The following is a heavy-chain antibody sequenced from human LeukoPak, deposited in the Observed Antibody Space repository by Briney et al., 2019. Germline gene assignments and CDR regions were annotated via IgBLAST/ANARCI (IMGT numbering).Heavy chain of an antibody. D-gene: IGHD3-22*01. CDR1: GFTFSSYS. CDR3: ARDLTVFSYYDSSGYPDY. CDR2: ISSSSSTI. Sequence: GGSLRLSCAASGFTFSSYSMNWVRQAPGKGLEWVSYISSSSSTIYYADSVKGRFTISRDNAKNSLYPQMNSLRAEDTAVYYCARDLTVFSYYDSSGYPDYWGQGTLVTVSS. J-gene: IGHJ4*02. V-gene: IGHV3-48*01.